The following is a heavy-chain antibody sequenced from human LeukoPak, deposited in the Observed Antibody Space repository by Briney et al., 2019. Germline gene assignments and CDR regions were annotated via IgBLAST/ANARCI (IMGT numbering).Heavy chain of an antibody. CDR1: GFTFSSYS. D-gene: IGHD6-13*01. CDR2: ISDSGANT. J-gene: IGHJ5*02. V-gene: IGHV3-23*01. Sequence: GGSLRLSCTASGFTFSSYSMSWVRQAPGKGLEWVSIISDSGANTYYADSVKGRFTISRDNSKNTLYLQMNSLRAEDRDVYYCAKLPSPHLGSSWYRRGFDPWGQGTLVTVSS. CDR3: AKLPSPHLGSSWYRRGFDP.